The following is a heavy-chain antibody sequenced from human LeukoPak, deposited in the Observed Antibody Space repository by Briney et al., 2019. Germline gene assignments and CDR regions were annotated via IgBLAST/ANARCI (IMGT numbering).Heavy chain of an antibody. Sequence: SETLSLTCAVYGASFSGYYWSWIRQPPGKGLEWIREINHSGSTKYNPSLRSRITLSVDTSRNQFSLKLSSVTAADTAVYYCARQGVNYGSGSVLGYWGQGTLVTVS. V-gene: IGHV4-34*01. D-gene: IGHD3-10*01. CDR1: GASFSGYY. CDR2: INHSGST. CDR3: ARQGVNYGSGSVLGY. J-gene: IGHJ4*02.